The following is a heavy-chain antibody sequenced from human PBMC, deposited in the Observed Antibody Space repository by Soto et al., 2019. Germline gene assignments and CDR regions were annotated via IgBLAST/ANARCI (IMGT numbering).Heavy chain of an antibody. CDR2: IYHSGST. J-gene: IGHJ4*02. CDR3: ATLAAGPIDY. Sequence: PSETLSLTCAVSGYSISSGYYWGWIRQPPGKGLEWIGSIYHSGSTYYNPSLKSRVTISVDTSKNQFSLKLSSVTAADTAVYYCATLAAGPIDYWGQGTLVTGSS. D-gene: IGHD6-13*01. V-gene: IGHV4-38-2*01. CDR1: GYSISSGYY.